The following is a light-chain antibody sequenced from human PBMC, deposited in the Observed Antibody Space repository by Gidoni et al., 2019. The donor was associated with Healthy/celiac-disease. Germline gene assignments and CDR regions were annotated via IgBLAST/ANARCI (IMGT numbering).Light chain of an antibody. J-gene: IGLJ2*01. CDR3: SSYTSSSTV. Sequence: QSALPQPVSVSVSPGQAITISCTGTSSDVGGYNYVSWYQQHPGNAPKLMIYDVSNRPSGVSNRFSGSKSGNTASLTISGLQAEDEADYYCSSYTSSSTVFGGGTKLTVL. CDR1: SSDVGGYNY. CDR2: DVS. V-gene: IGLV2-14*03.